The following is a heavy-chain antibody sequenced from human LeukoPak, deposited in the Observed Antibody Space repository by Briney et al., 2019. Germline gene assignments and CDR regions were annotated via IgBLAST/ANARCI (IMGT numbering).Heavy chain of an antibody. Sequence: PGGSLRLSCAASGFTFSSYAMSWVRQAPGKGLEWVSAISGSGGSTYYADSVKGRFTISRDNSKNTLYLQMNSLRAEDTAVYYCAKDHWVSSGWEDAFDIWGQGTMVTVSS. CDR3: AKDHWVSSGWEDAFDI. CDR1: GFTFSSYA. CDR2: ISGSGGST. J-gene: IGHJ3*02. D-gene: IGHD6-19*01. V-gene: IGHV3-23*01.